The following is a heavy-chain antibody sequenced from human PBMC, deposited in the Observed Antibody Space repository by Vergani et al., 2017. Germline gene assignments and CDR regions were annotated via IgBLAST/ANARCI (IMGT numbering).Heavy chain of an antibody. J-gene: IGHJ4*02. CDR3: ARSRPYCTSGSCPAI. CDR2: IHTGGST. Sequence: VKEKEEGKGLLKPSQTLSLTCTVSGESIRSGSHYWSWIRQPAGKGPEWIGHIHTGGSTDLNPSFKSRVSISVDTSKSQFSLKLNSVTVADTAVYYCARSRPYCTSGSCPAIWGQGTLVTVSS. V-gene: IGHV4-61*02. D-gene: IGHD2-15*01. CDR1: GESIRSGSHY.